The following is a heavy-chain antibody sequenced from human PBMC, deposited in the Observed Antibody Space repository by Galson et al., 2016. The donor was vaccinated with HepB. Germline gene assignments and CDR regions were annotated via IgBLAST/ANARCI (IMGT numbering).Heavy chain of an antibody. D-gene: IGHD1-26*01. CDR2: IFYDGSA. Sequence: SETLSLTCTVSGGPISLYSWSWIRQPPGKGLEWIGYIFYDGSANYNPSLKSRVAISRDTSENQFSLKVSSVTGADTAVYYCAASDLVGAPASVFRYWGQGFLATVSS. J-gene: IGHJ4*02. CDR3: AASDLVGAPASVFRY. V-gene: IGHV4-59*01. CDR1: GGPISLYS.